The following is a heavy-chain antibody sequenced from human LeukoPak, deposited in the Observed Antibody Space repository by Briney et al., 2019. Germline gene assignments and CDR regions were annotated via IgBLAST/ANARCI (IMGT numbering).Heavy chain of an antibody. CDR2: INHSGST. D-gene: IGHD2-2*01. J-gene: IGHJ4*02. CDR1: GGSFSGYY. CDR3: ARGRVVVPAASPGYYFDY. V-gene: IGHV4-34*01. Sequence: SSETLSLTCAVYGGSFSGYYWSWIRQPPGKGLEWIGEINHSGSTNYNPSLKSRVTISVDTSKNQFSLKLSSVTAADTAVYYCARGRVVVPAASPGYYFDYWGQGTLVTVSS.